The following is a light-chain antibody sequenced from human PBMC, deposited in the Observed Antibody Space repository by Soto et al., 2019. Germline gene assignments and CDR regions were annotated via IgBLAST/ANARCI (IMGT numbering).Light chain of an antibody. CDR3: QVWDSSSDHYV. CDR2: DDN. CDR1: DIATKS. V-gene: IGLV3-21*02. Sequence: ELTQPPSVSVAPGQTARISCGGDDIATKSVHWSQQKPGQAPVLVVYDDNDRPSGIPERLSGSNSGDTATLTISRVEAGDEADYYCQVWDSSSDHYVFGSGTKVTVL. J-gene: IGLJ1*01.